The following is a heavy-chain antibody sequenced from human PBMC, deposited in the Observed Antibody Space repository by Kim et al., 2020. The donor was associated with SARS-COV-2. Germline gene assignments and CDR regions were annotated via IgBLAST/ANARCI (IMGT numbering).Heavy chain of an antibody. CDR2: IYYSGGT. CDR3: ASRITMIVEEETDY. Sequence: SETLSLTCTVSGGSISSSSYYWGWIRQPPGKGLEWIGSIYYSGGTYYNPSLKSRVTISVDTSKNQFSLKLSSVTAADTAVYYCASRITMIVEEETDYWGQGTLVTVSS. D-gene: IGHD3-22*01. CDR1: GGSISSSSYY. V-gene: IGHV4-39*01. J-gene: IGHJ4*02.